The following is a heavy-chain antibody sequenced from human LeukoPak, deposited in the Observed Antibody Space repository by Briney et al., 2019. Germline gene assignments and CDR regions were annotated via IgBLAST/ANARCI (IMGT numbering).Heavy chain of an antibody. J-gene: IGHJ6*02. D-gene: IGHD3-3*01. CDR3: AKENRFTIFGVGNYYYGMDV. V-gene: IGHV3-23*01. CDR2: ISGSGGST. CDR1: GFTFSSYA. Sequence: GGSLRLSCAASGFTFSSYAMSWVRQAPGKGLEWVSAISGSGGSTYYADSVKGRFTISRDNSKNTLYLQMNSLRAEDTAVYYCAKENRFTIFGVGNYYYGMDVWGQGTTVAVSS.